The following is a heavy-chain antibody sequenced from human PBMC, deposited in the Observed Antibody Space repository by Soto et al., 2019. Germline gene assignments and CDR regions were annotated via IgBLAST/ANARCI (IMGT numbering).Heavy chain of an antibody. CDR3: ARGRFYSDSSGYYYGWFDP. CDR1: GGSIGTYF. V-gene: IGHV4-59*01. J-gene: IGHJ5*02. Sequence: PSETLSLTCTVSGGSIGTYFWTWIRQPPGKGLEWIGYIYYSGSPNYNPSLKSRVTISEDTSKNQFSLKLSSVTAADTAVYYCARGRFYSDSSGYYYGWFDPWGQGTRGTVSA. D-gene: IGHD3-22*01. CDR2: IYYSGSP.